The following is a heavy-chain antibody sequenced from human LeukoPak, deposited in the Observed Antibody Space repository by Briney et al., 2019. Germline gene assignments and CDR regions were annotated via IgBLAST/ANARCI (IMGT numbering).Heavy chain of an antibody. J-gene: IGHJ4*02. CDR1: GYTFTSYG. CDR2: ISAYNGNT. V-gene: IGHV1-18*01. D-gene: IGHD3-16*02. CDR3: ARGFYDYVWGSYHPIDY. Sequence: GESLKISCKGSGYTFTSYGISWVRQAPGQGLEWMGWISAYNGNTNYAQKLQGRVTMTTDTSTSTAYMELRSLRSDDTAVYYCARGFYDYVWGSYHPIDYWGQGTLVTVSS.